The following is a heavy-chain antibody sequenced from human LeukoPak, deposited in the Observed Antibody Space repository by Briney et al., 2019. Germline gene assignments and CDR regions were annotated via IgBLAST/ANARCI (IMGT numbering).Heavy chain of an antibody. D-gene: IGHD2-2*03. Sequence: SETLSLTCTVSGGSISSYYWSRIRQPAGKGLEWIGRIYTSGSTNYNPSLKSRVTMSVDTSKNQFSLKLSSVTAADTAVYYCARLGIVVVPAAISAGQDYYYYYYMDVWGKGTTVTVSS. J-gene: IGHJ6*03. CDR2: IYTSGST. V-gene: IGHV4-4*07. CDR3: ARLGIVVVPAAISAGQDYYYYYYMDV. CDR1: GGSISSYY.